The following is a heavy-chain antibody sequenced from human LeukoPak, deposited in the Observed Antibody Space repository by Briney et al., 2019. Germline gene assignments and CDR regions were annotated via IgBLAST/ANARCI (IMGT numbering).Heavy chain of an antibody. CDR1: GFTFSSYW. J-gene: IGHJ6*02. V-gene: IGHV3-7*01. D-gene: IGHD6-19*01. CDR3: ARDGSGWYVNYYGMDV. Sequence: SGGSLRLSCAASGFTFSSYWMSWVRQAPGKGLEWVANIKQDGSEKYYVDSVKGRFTISRNNAKNSLYLQMNSLRAEDTAVYYCARDGSGWYVNYYGMDVWGQGTTVTVSS. CDR2: IKQDGSEK.